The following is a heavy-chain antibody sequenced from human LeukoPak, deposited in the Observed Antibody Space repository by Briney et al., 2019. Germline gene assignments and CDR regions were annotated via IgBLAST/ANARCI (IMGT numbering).Heavy chain of an antibody. CDR2: IYSSGST. J-gene: IGHJ4*02. Sequence: PSETLSLTCTVSSGSISSYYWSWIRQPRGKGLEWIAYIYSSGSTNYNPSLKSRVTISVDTSKNQFSLKLSSVTAADTAVYYCARVNGGNSILFDYWGQGTLVTVSS. CDR1: SGSISSYY. V-gene: IGHV4-59*01. CDR3: ARVNGGNSILFDY. D-gene: IGHD4-23*01.